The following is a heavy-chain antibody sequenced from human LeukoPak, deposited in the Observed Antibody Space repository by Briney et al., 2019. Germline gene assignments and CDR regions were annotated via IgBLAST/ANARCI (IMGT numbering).Heavy chain of an antibody. CDR1: GFTVSSNY. CDR2: ISGSGGNT. CDR3: AKNGDPVRL. D-gene: IGHD4-17*01. J-gene: IGHJ4*02. V-gene: IGHV3-23*01. Sequence: GGSLRLSCTASGFTVSSNYMSWVRQAPGKGLEWVSAISGSGGNTYYADSVKGLFTTSRDNSKNTLYLQMSSLRAEDTAVYYCAKNGDPVRLWGRGALVTVSS.